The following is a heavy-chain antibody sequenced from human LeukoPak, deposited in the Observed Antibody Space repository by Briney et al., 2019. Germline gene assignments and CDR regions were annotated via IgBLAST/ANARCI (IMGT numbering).Heavy chain of an antibody. CDR1: GYTFTSYD. V-gene: IGHV1-8*01. CDR3: ARALYYYNSSGYAFDY. D-gene: IGHD3-22*01. CDR2: MNPNSGNT. Sequence: ASVKVSCKASGYTFTSYDINWVRQATGQGLEWMGWMNPNSGNTGYAQKFQGRVTMTRNTSISTAYMELSSLRSEDTAVYYCARALYYYNSSGYAFDYWGQGTLVTVSS. J-gene: IGHJ4*02.